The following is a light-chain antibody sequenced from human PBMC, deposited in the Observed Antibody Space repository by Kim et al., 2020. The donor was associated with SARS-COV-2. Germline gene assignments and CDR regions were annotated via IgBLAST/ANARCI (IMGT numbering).Light chain of an antibody. Sequence: SYELTQPPSVSVSPGQTASITCSGDKLGDKYACWYQQKPGQSPALVIYQDNKRPSGIPERFSGSNSGNTATLTISGTQAMDEADYYCQVWDISTIVFGTG. CDR1: KLGDKY. CDR3: QVWDISTIV. J-gene: IGLJ1*01. V-gene: IGLV3-1*01. CDR2: QDN.